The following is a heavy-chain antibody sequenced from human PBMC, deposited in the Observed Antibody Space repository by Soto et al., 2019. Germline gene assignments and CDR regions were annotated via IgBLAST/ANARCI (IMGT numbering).Heavy chain of an antibody. CDR1: GFSLSTSEVG. J-gene: IGHJ5*02. V-gene: IGHV2-5*01. D-gene: IGHD6-13*01. Sequence: SRPTLVNPTQTLTLTCTFSGFSLSTSEVGVGWIRQPPGKALEGLALIFWNDDERYNPSLKSRLTIIKDISKNQVVLTMTNMDPVETATYYCAHSRVFDWFDPWGQGTLVSVSS. CDR3: AHSRVFDWFDP. CDR2: IFWNDDE.